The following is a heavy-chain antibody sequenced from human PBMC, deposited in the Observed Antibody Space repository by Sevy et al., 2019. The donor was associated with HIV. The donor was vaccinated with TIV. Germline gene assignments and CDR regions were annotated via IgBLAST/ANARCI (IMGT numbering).Heavy chain of an antibody. Sequence: SETLSLTCTVSGGSISSYYWSWIRQPPGKGLGWIGYIYYSGSTNYNPSLKSRVTISVDTSKNQFSLKLSSVTAADTAVYYCARGIMNGYYDFWSGYYTPPPYNWFDPWGQGTLVTVSS. V-gene: IGHV4-59*01. CDR1: GGSISSYY. J-gene: IGHJ5*02. CDR3: ARGIMNGYYDFWSGYYTPPPYNWFDP. D-gene: IGHD3-3*01. CDR2: IYYSGST.